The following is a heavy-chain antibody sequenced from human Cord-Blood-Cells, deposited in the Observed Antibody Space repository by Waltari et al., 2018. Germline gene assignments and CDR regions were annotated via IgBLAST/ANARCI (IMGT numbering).Heavy chain of an antibody. Sequence: QVQLQQWGAGLLKPSETLSLTCAVYGGSFSGYYWSWIRQPPGKGLEWIEEINHRGNTNYLPSLTRRVTISVDTSNNQFSLKLGSVTAADTAVYYCARGYCSSTSCNWFDPWGQGTLVTVSS. CDR1: GGSFSGYY. D-gene: IGHD2-2*01. CDR3: ARGYCSSTSCNWFDP. J-gene: IGHJ5*02. CDR2: INHRGNT. V-gene: IGHV4-34*01.